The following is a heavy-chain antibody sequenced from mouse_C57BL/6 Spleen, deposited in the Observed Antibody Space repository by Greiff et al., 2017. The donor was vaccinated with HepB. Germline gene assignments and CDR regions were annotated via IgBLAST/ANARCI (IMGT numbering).Heavy chain of an antibody. CDR1: GFTFSSYA. V-gene: IGHV5-4*01. J-gene: IGHJ3*01. CDR3: ARDSPLSTMVTKAWFAY. Sequence: DVKLQESGGGLVKPGGSLKLSCAASGFTFSSYAMSWVRQTPEKRLEWVATISDGGSYTYYPDNVKGRFTISRDNAKNNLYLQMSHLKSEDTAMYYCARDSPLSTMVTKAWFAYWGQGTLVTVSA. CDR2: ISDGGSYT. D-gene: IGHD2-2*01.